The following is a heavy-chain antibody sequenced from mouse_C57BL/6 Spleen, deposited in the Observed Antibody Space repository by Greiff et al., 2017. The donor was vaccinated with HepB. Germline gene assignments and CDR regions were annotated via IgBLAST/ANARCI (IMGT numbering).Heavy chain of an antibody. D-gene: IGHD4-1*02. CDR3: ARGPTGTSYAMDY. CDR2: IYPGDGDT. J-gene: IGHJ4*01. CDR1: GYAFSSSW. Sequence: QVQLQQSGPELVKPGASVKISCKASGYAFSSSWMNWVKQRPGKGLEWIGRIYPGDGDTNYNGKFKGKATLTADKSSSTAYMQLSSLTSEDSAVYFCARGPTGTSYAMDYWGQGTSVTVSS. V-gene: IGHV1-82*01.